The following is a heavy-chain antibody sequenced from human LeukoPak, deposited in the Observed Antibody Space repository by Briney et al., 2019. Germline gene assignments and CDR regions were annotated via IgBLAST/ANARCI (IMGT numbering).Heavy chain of an antibody. V-gene: IGHV4-39*07. Sequence: PSETLSLTCTVSGGSISSSSYYWGWIRQPPGKGLEWIGSIYYSGSTYYNPSLKSRVTISVDTSKNQFSLKLSSVTAADTAVYYCARDSSSWRSTYFDYWGQGTLVTVSS. D-gene: IGHD6-13*01. J-gene: IGHJ4*02. CDR2: IYYSGST. CDR1: GGSISSSSYY. CDR3: ARDSSSWRSTYFDY.